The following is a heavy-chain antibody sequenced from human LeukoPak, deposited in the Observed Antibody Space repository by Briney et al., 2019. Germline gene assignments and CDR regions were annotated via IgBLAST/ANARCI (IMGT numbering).Heavy chain of an antibody. CDR2: ISGYSSTL. D-gene: IGHD2-2*01. V-gene: IGHV3-48*04. CDR1: GFTFSSYS. Sequence: GGSLRLSCAASGFTFSSYSMNWVRQAPGKGLEWVSYISGYSSTLYYADSVKGRFTISRDNAKNSLYLQMNSLRAEDTAVYYCARDKTSHFPKYFDYWGQGTLVTVSS. J-gene: IGHJ4*02. CDR3: ARDKTSHFPKYFDY.